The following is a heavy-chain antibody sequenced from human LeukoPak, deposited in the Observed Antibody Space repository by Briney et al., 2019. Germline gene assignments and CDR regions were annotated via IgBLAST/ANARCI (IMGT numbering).Heavy chain of an antibody. CDR3: ARELRTFDS. V-gene: IGHV3-7*01. Sequence: GGSLRLSCAASGFTFSSYWMTWVRQAPGKGLEWVANIKHNGDELNYVDSVEDRFTISRDNAKNSLYLHMTGLRAEDTAVYYCARELRTFDSWVQGTLVTVSS. CDR1: GFTFSSYW. D-gene: IGHD3-16*01. J-gene: IGHJ4*02. CDR2: IKHNGDEL.